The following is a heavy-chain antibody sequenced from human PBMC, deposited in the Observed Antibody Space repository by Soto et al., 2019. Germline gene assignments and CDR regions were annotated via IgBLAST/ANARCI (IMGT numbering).Heavy chain of an antibody. J-gene: IGHJ6*02. CDR1: GYSFTSYW. D-gene: IGHD3-3*01. CDR2: IDPSDSYT. V-gene: IGHV5-10-1*01. CDR3: ARTGITIFGVVISSYGMDV. Sequence: PGESLKISCKGSGYSFTSYWISRVRQMPGKGLEWMGRIDPSDSYTNYSPSFQGHVTISADKSISTAYLQWSSLKASDTAMYYCARTGITIFGVVISSYGMDVWGQGTTVTVSS.